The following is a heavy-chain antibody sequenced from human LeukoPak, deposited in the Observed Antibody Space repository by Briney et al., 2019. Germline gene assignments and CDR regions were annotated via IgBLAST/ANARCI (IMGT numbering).Heavy chain of an antibody. J-gene: IGHJ4*02. V-gene: IGHV4-39*07. CDR1: GGSISSTTYY. Sequence: SETLSLTCTVSGGSISSTTYYWGWIRQPPGKGLEWIGSIYHSGNIYYNPSLKSRVTISVDTSKNQFSLNLSSVTAADTAMYYCARAPHFFDSSGSRYYFDYWGQGALVTVSS. CDR2: IYHSGNI. CDR3: ARAPHFFDSSGSRYYFDY. D-gene: IGHD3-22*01.